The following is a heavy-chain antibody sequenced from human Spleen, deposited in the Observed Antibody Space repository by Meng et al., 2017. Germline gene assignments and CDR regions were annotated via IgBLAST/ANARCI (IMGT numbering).Heavy chain of an antibody. J-gene: IGHJ4*02. CDR2: IYYSGST. Sequence: SETLSLTCTVSGGSVSSGSYYWSWIRQPPGKGLEWIGYIYYSGSTNYNPSLKSRVTISVDTSKNQFSLKLSSVTAADTAVYYCARVSRWQQLVDYWGQGTLVTVSS. V-gene: IGHV4-61*01. CDR1: GGSVSSGSYY. D-gene: IGHD6-13*01. CDR3: ARVSRWQQLVDY.